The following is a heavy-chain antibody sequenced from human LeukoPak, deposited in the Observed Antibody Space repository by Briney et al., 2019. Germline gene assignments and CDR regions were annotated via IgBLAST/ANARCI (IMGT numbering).Heavy chain of an antibody. CDR2: IYSGGNT. D-gene: IGHD6-19*01. CDR3: VAVTGRPAGGGVYY. Sequence: AGGSLRLSCTVSGFTVSSNSWSWVRQAPGKGLEWVSFIYSGGNTHSSDSVKGRFTISRDNSKNTLYLQMNSLTGEDSAVYYCVAVTGRPAGGGVYYWGQGTRVTVSS. V-gene: IGHV3-53*01. CDR1: GFTVSSNS. J-gene: IGHJ4*02.